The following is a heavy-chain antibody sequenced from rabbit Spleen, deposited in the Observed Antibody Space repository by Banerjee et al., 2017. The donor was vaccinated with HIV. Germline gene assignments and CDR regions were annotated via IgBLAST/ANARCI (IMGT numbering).Heavy chain of an antibody. CDR3: VRDGAGSSYFNL. D-gene: IGHD8-1*01. CDR1: GFDFSTYS. J-gene: IGHJ4*01. V-gene: IGHV1S47*01. CDR2: IDPVFGGT. Sequence: QEQLVESGGGLVQPGGSLTLSCKASGFDFSTYSMSWVRQAPGKGLEWIGYIDPVFGGTYYASWVNGRFTISSHNAQNTLYLQLSSLTAADTATYFCVRDGAGSSYFNLWGQGTLVTVS.